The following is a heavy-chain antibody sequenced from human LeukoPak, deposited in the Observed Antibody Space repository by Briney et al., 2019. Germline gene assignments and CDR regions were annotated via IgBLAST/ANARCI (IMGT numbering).Heavy chain of an antibody. Sequence: GGSLRLSCAASGFTFSSYAMSWVRQAPGKGLEWVSAISGSGGSTYYADSVKGRFTISRDNSKNTLYLQMNSLRADDTAVYYCAKDIATYSSSWSFDYWGQGTLVTVSS. CDR3: AKDIATYSSSWSFDY. CDR1: GFTFSSYA. V-gene: IGHV3-23*01. J-gene: IGHJ4*02. CDR2: ISGSGGST. D-gene: IGHD6-13*01.